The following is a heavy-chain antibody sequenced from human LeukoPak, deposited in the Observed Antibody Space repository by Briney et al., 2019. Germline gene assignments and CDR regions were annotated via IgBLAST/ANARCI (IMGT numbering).Heavy chain of an antibody. Sequence: SETLSLTCTVSNDSVSNGYYYWSWIRQPPGKGLEWIGNIYYSGSTNYNPSLRSRVTISIDTSKNQFSLKLSSMTAADTAMYFCARDPYSSAWQNYHGMDVWGQGTRSPSP. V-gene: IGHV4-61*01. J-gene: IGHJ6*02. CDR2: IYYSGST. D-gene: IGHD6-19*01. CDR1: NDSVSNGYYY. CDR3: ARDPYSSAWQNYHGMDV.